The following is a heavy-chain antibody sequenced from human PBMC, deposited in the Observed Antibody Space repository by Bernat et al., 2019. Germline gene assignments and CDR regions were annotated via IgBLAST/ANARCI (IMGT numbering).Heavy chain of an antibody. CDR2: ISSSSSTI. J-gene: IGHJ3*02. CDR3: ARDLCGGDCYSGSAFDI. D-gene: IGHD2-21*02. CDR1: GFTFSSYS. V-gene: IGHV3-48*02. Sequence: EVQLVESGGGLVQPGGSLRLSCAASGFTFSSYSMNWVRQAPGKGLEWVSYISSSSSTIYYADSVKGRFTISRDNAKNSLYLQMNSLRDEDTAVYYCARDLCGGDCYSGSAFDIWGQGTMVTVSS.